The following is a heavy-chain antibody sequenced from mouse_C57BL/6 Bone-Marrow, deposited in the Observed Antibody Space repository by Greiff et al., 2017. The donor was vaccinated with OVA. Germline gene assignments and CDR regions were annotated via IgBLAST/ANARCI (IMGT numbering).Heavy chain of an antibody. CDR1: GYTFTDYN. D-gene: IGHD1-1*01. CDR2: INPNNGGT. Sequence: VQLQQSGPELVKPGASVKIPCKASGYTFTDYNMDWVKQSHGKSLEWIGDINPNNGGTIYNQKFKGKATLTVDKSSSTAYMELRSLTSEDTAVYYCARRIYYYGSSYRYFDVWGTGTTVTVSS. CDR3: ARRIYYYGSSYRYFDV. V-gene: IGHV1-18*01. J-gene: IGHJ1*03.